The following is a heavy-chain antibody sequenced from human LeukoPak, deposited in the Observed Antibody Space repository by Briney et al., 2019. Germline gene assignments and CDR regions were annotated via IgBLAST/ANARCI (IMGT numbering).Heavy chain of an antibody. D-gene: IGHD1-26*01. V-gene: IGHV3-23*01. Sequence: GGSLRLSCAASGFTFSSYDMSWVRQAPGRGLEWVSSIRRSGENTYYGDAVKGRFTISRDNSKNTVYLQMNNMRAEDTAVYYCARAMVWDHGDYWGQGTLVTVSS. CDR2: IRRSGENT. CDR3: ARAMVWDHGDY. CDR1: GFTFSSYD. J-gene: IGHJ4*02.